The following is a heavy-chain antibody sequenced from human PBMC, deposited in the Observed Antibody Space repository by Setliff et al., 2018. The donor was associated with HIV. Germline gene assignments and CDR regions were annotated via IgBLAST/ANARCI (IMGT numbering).Heavy chain of an antibody. CDR3: SRGGRPTDEYVWFDP. CDR1: RFTFGEYP. Sequence: PGGSLRLSCATSRFTFGEYPMGWFRQAPGKGLEWVSFIRTKNYRGTTEYAASVEGRFTISRDDSRGVAYLQMNSLKSEDTAVYYCSRGGRPTDEYVWFDPWGQGTQVTVSS. D-gene: IGHD2-15*01. CDR2: IRTKNYRGTT. V-gene: IGHV3-49*03. J-gene: IGHJ5*02.